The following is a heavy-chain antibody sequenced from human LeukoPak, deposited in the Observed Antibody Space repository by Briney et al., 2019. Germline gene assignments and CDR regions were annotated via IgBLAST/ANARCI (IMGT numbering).Heavy chain of an antibody. CDR1: GLTFSSHW. D-gene: IGHD3-16*01. CDR2: ITNDGSST. V-gene: IGHV3-74*01. Sequence: GGSLRLSCAASGLTFSSHWMHWVRQAPGKGLVWVSRITNDGSSTTYADSVKGRFTISRDNAKNSLYLQMNSLRAEDTAVYYCARDGVSIDYWGQGTLVTVSS. J-gene: IGHJ4*02. CDR3: ARDGVSIDY.